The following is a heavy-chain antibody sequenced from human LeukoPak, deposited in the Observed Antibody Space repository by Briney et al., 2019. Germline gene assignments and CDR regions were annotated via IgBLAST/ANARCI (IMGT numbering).Heavy chain of an antibody. CDR3: ARAVCPTIKFCDSSYFMDV. Sequence: ASVKVSCKASGYTFTSYYMHWVRQAPGQGLEWMGIINPSGGSTSYAQKFQGRVTMTRDTSTSTVYMELSSLRAEDTSLYYCARAVCPTIKFCDSSYFMDVWGKGTTVNVS. J-gene: IGHJ6*03. CDR1: GYTFTSYY. CDR2: INPSGGST. D-gene: IGHD6-6*01. V-gene: IGHV1-46*01.